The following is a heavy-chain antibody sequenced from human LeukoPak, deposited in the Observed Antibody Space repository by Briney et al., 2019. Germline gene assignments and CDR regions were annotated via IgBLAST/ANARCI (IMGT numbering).Heavy chain of an antibody. CDR1: GYSISSGYY. CDR2: IYYSGST. J-gene: IGHJ3*02. D-gene: IGHD3-3*01. CDR3: ARATGVVIRGHAFDI. V-gene: IGHV4-61*01. Sequence: PSETLSLTCTVSGYSISSGYYWGWVRQPPGKGLEWIGYIYYSGSTNYNPSLKSRVTISVDTSKNQFSLKLSSVTAADTAVYYCARATGVVIRGHAFDIWGQGTMVTVSS.